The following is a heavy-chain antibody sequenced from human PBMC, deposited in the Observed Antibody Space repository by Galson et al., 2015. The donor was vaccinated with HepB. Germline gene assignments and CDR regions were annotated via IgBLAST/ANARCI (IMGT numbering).Heavy chain of an antibody. J-gene: IGHJ5*02. Sequence: SVKVSCRASGYTFTSYGISWVRQAPGQGLEWMGWISAYNGNTNYAQKLQGRVTMTTDTSTSTAYMELRSLRSDDTAVYYCAKDPQYGSGSMGWFDPWGQGTLVTVSS. CDR3: AKDPQYGSGSMGWFDP. D-gene: IGHD3-10*01. CDR1: GYTFTSYG. V-gene: IGHV1-18*04. CDR2: ISAYNGNT.